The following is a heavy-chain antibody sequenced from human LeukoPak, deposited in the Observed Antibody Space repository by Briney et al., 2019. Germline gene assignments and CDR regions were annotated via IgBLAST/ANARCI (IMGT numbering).Heavy chain of an antibody. CDR3: ARSSAKDIVVVPAAILHYYGMDV. CDR2: ISAYNGNT. D-gene: IGHD2-2*02. V-gene: IGHV1-18*01. CDR1: GYTFTSYG. Sequence: GASVKVSCKASGYTFTSYGISWVRQAPGQGLEWMGWISAYNGNTNYAHKLQGRVTMTTDTSTSTAYMELRSLRSDDTAVYYCARSSAKDIVVVPAAILHYYGMDVWGQGTTVTVSS. J-gene: IGHJ6*02.